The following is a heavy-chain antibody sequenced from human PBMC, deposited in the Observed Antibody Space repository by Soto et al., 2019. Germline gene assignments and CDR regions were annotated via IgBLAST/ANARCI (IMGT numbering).Heavy chain of an antibody. Sequence: TSVKVTCKDSGGTLSSNTSRWVRRAPGQGLEWMGRIIPILGIANYAQKFQGRVTITADKSTSTAYMELSSLRSEDTAVYYCASDTPIEGGYWGQGTLVTVSS. J-gene: IGHJ4*02. CDR2: IIPILGIA. CDR3: ASDTPIEGGY. CDR1: GGTLSSNT. V-gene: IGHV1-69*02. D-gene: IGHD2-2*02.